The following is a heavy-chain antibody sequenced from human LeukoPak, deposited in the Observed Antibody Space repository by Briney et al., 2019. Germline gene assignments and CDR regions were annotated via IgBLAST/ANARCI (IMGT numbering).Heavy chain of an antibody. CDR2: IYPGDSDT. J-gene: IGHJ3*02. D-gene: IGHD5-12*01. V-gene: IGHV5-51*01. Sequence: GESLKISCKGSGYSFTSYWIGWVRQMPGKGLEWMGIIYPGDSDTRYSPSFQGQVTISADKSISTAYLQWSSLKASDTAMYYCARHSLRGYSGYDDAFDIWGQGTMVTVSS. CDR3: ARHSLRGYSGYDDAFDI. CDR1: GYSFTSYW.